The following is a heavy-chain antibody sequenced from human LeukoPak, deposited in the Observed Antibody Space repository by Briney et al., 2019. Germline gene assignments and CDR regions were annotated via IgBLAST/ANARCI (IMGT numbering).Heavy chain of an antibody. CDR3: ARAKGLYYDSGGYYAIDAFDI. J-gene: IGHJ3*02. CDR1: GFTFSSYD. CDR2: IATAGDT. V-gene: IGHV3-13*01. D-gene: IGHD3-22*01. Sequence: GGSLRLSCAASGFTFSSYDMHWVRQVTGKGLVWVSAIATAGDTYYPGSVKGRFTISRENAKNSLYLQMNSLRAGDTAVYYCARAKGLYYDSGGYYAIDAFDIWGQGTMVTVSS.